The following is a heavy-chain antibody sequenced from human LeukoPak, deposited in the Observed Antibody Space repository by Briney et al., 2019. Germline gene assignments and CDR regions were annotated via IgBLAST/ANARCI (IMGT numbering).Heavy chain of an antibody. D-gene: IGHD2-15*01. CDR2: ISGSGGST. CDR3: AKDQDIVVVVADYGMDV. CDR1: GFTLSSYA. V-gene: IGHV3-23*01. J-gene: IGHJ6*02. Sequence: GGSLRLSCAASGFTLSSYAMSWVRQAPGKGLEWVSAISGSGGSTYYADSVKGRFTISRDNSKNTLYLQMNSLRAEDTAVYYCAKDQDIVVVVADYGMDVWGQGTTVTVSS.